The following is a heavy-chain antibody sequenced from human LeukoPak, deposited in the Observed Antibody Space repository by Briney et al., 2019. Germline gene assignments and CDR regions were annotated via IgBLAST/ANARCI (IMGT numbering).Heavy chain of an antibody. V-gene: IGHV3-23*01. CDR3: AKSTIFGVVIIEGEDY. J-gene: IGHJ4*02. D-gene: IGHD3-3*01. CDR1: GFTFSSYA. CDR2: ISGSGGST. Sequence: PGRSLRLSCAASGFTFSSYAMSWVRQAPGKGLEWVSAISGSGGSTYYADSVKGRFTISRDNSKNTLYLQMNSLRAEDTAVYYCAKSTIFGVVIIEGEDYWGQGTLVTVSS.